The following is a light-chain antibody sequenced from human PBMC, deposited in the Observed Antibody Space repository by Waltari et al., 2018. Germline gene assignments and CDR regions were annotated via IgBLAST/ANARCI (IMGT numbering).Light chain of an antibody. CDR2: DVY. CDR3: SSYTSISTVI. V-gene: IGLV2-14*01. J-gene: IGLJ2*01. Sequence: SALTQPASVSGSPGESITISCTGTDSDIGSYKYVSWYQQYPGKAPKLLIYDVYARPSGVSNRFSCSKSVNTASLTISGLQAEDEAEYFCSSYTSISTVIFGGGTKVSVL. CDR1: DSDIGSYKY.